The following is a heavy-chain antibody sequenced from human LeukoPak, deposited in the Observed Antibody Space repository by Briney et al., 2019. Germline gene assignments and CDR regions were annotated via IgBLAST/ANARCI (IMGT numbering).Heavy chain of an antibody. J-gene: IGHJ3*02. CDR1: GYTFTSYA. CDR3: ARATRGEAFDI. Sequence: ASVKVSCKASGYTFTSYAMHWVRQAPGQRLEWMGWINAGNGNTKYSQRFQGRVTITRDTSASTAYMELSSLRSEDTAVYYCARATRGEAFDIWGQGTMVTVSS. CDR2: INAGNGNT. V-gene: IGHV1-3*01.